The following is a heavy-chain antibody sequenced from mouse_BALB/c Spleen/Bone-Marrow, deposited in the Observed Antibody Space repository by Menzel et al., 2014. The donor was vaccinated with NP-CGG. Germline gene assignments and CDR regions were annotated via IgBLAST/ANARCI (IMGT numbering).Heavy chain of an antibody. V-gene: IGHV5-6-3*01. Sequence: DVHLVESGGGLVQPGGSLKLSCVASGFTFXSYGMSWVRQTPDKRLELVATINNNGGSTYYTDSVKGQFTISRDNAKNTLYLQMSSLKSEDTAMYYCARVYGWYFDVWGAGTTVTVSS. J-gene: IGHJ1*01. D-gene: IGHD1-1*01. CDR2: INNNGGST. CDR1: GFTFXSYG. CDR3: ARVYGWYFDV.